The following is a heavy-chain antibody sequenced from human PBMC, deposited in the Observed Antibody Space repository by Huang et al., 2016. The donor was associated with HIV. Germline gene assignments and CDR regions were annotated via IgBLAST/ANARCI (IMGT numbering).Heavy chain of an antibody. V-gene: IGHV1-69*13. D-gene: IGHD4-17*01. CDR1: GGTFSKYA. CDR3: ARGQLGSYGDYDVLY. CDR2: VIPMLGTP. Sequence: QVQLVQSGAEVKTPGSSVKVSCKGSGGTFSKYAISWLRQAPGQGLEWMGGVIPMLGTPNYARKFQCRVTITADDSTGTTYVEVSSLRSEDTALYYCARGQLGSYGDYDVLYWGQGTLVTVSS. J-gene: IGHJ4*02.